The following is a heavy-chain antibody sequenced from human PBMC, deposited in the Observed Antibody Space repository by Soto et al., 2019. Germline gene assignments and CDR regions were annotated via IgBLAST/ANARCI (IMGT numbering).Heavy chain of an antibody. CDR3: ARRDYYYYGFDV. Sequence: EVQLVESGGGLVKPGGSLRLSCVASGFTFRSDSMNWVRQAPGKGLEWVSSISTSSSYIYYADSVKGRFTISRDNAKNSLYLQMNSLRAADTAVYYCARRDYYYYGFDVWGQGTTVTVSS. CDR2: ISTSSSYI. CDR1: GFTFRSDS. V-gene: IGHV3-21*01. J-gene: IGHJ6*02.